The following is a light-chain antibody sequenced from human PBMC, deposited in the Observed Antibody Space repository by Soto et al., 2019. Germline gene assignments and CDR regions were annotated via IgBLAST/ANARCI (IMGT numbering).Light chain of an antibody. V-gene: IGKV3-20*01. CDR3: KQYGSSPIT. CDR2: GAS. Sequence: EIVLTQSPGTLSLSPGERAPLSCRASQSVSSNFLAWYQQKPGQAHRLLISGASSRATGIQDRFSGSGSGTDFTLTIRGLEPEDFAVYYCKQYGSSPITVGQGTRLEIK. CDR1: QSVSSNF. J-gene: IGKJ5*01.